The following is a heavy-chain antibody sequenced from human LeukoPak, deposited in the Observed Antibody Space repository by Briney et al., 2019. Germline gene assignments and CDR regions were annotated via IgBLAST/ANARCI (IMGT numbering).Heavy chain of an antibody. CDR2: IYYSGST. V-gene: IGHV4-39*07. Sequence: PSETLSLTRTVSGGSISSSSYYWGWIRQPPGKGLEWIGSIYYSGSTYYNPSLKSRVTISVDTSKNQFSLKLSSVTAADTAVYYCARSLLRYFQFDYWGQGTLVTVSS. CDR3: ARSLLRYFQFDY. J-gene: IGHJ4*02. D-gene: IGHD3-9*01. CDR1: GGSISSSSYY.